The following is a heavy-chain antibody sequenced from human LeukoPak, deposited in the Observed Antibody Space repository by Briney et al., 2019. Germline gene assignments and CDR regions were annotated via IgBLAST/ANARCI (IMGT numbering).Heavy chain of an antibody. Sequence: GGSLRLSCGASGFSFSSFTMNWVRQTPGKGLELVAYISGGSTTIHYADSVKGRFTISRDNSKNTLYLQMNSLRAEDTAVYYCAKVNLPYYYDSSGSPFDYWGQGTLVTVSS. CDR2: ISGGSTTI. D-gene: IGHD3-22*01. V-gene: IGHV3-23*01. CDR3: AKVNLPYYYDSSGSPFDY. CDR1: GFSFSSFT. J-gene: IGHJ4*02.